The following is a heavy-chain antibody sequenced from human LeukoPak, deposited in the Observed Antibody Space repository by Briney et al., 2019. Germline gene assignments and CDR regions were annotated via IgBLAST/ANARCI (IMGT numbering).Heavy chain of an antibody. Sequence: SETLSLTCAVYGGSFSGYYWSWIRQPPGKGLEWIGEINHSGSTNYNPSLKSRVTISVDTSKNQFSLKLSSVTAADTAVYYCAGGLGYLGADHYYYYYMDVWGKGTTVTVSS. D-gene: IGHD7-27*01. CDR2: INHSGST. CDR1: GGSFSGYY. V-gene: IGHV4-34*01. CDR3: AGGLGYLGADHYYYYYMDV. J-gene: IGHJ6*03.